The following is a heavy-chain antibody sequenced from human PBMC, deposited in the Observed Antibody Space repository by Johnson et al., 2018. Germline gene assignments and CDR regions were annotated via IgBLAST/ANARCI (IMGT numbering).Heavy chain of an antibody. CDR3: ARGSSSAYYPHLDY. CDR2: IWSDGRHK. D-gene: IGHD3-22*01. CDR1: GFIFNNYG. V-gene: IGHV3-33*01. J-gene: IGHJ4*02. Sequence: QVQLVQSGGGVVQPGRSLRLSCAASGFIFNNYGMHWVRQAPGKGLEWVAIIWSDGRHKEYSDSLKGRFTISRDNSKNTLYLQMNSLRAEGTAGYYCARGSSSAYYPHLDYWGQGTLVTVSS.